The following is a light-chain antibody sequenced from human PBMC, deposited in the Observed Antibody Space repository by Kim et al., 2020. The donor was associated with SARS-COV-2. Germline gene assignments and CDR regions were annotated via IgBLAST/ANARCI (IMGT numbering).Light chain of an antibody. Sequence: DIQMTQSPSSLSASVGDRVTISCRASESISIYLNWYQQKPGKAPKLLIYAASSLHSGVPSRFLGSGSGTDFTLTISSLQPEDFATYYCQQSYSSPPTFGGGTKVEI. CDR3: QQSYSSPPT. CDR2: AAS. CDR1: ESISIY. J-gene: IGKJ4*01. V-gene: IGKV1-39*01.